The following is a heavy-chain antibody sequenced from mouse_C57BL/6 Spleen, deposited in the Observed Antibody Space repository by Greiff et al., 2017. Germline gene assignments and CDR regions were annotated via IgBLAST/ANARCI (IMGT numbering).Heavy chain of an antibody. V-gene: IGHV5-9-1*02. J-gene: IGHJ2*01. CDR2: ISSGGDYF. D-gene: IGHD1-1*01. Sequence: EVQGVESGEGLVKPGGSLKLSCAASGFTFSSYAMSWVRQTPEKRLEWVAYISSGGDYFYYADTVKGRFTISRDNARNTLYLQMSSLKSEDTAMYYCTRWGTTLVASYYFDYWGQGTTLTVSS. CDR1: GFTFSSYA. CDR3: TRWGTTLVASYYFDY.